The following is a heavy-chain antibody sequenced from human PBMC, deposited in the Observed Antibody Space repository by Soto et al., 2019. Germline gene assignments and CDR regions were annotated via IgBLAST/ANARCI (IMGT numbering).Heavy chain of an antibody. CDR3: AKVDVSTAGSFDC. J-gene: IGHJ4*02. CDR2: INPSGDST. CDR1: GFTFSRHG. V-gene: IGHV3-23*01. Sequence: SLRLSCVASGFTFSRHGLSWVRQAPGKGLEWVSTINPSGDSTFYADSVKGRFTISRDNSKNTVYLQMNSLSVGDTAVYLCAKVDVSTAGSFDCWGQGALVTVSS. D-gene: IGHD6-13*01.